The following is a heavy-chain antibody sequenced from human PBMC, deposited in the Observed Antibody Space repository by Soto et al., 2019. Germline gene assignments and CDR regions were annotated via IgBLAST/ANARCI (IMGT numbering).Heavy chain of an antibody. CDR3: ARVRVPGIAGAGFKGFYYYGMDV. CDR2: INHSGST. J-gene: IGHJ6*02. CDR1: GGSFSGYY. Sequence: SETLSLTCAVYGGSFSGYYWSWIRQPPGKGLEWIGEINHSGSTNYNPSLKSRVTISVDTSKNQFSLKLSSVTAADTAVYYCARVRVPGIAGAGFKGFYYYGMDVWGQGTTVTVSS. D-gene: IGHD6-13*01. V-gene: IGHV4-34*01.